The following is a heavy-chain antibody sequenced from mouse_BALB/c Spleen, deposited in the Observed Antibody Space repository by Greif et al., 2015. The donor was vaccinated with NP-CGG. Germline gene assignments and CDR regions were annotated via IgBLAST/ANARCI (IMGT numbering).Heavy chain of an antibody. V-gene: IGHV1-18*01. CDR2: INPNNGGT. CDR1: GYTFTDYN. J-gene: IGHJ4*01. CDR3: ARTATYDGYYGMDY. Sequence: VHVKQSGPELVKPGASVKIPCKASGYTFTDYNMDWVKQSHGKSLEWIGDINPNNGGTIYNQKFKGKATLTVDKSSSTAYMELRSLTSEDTAVYYCARTATYDGYYGMDYWGQGTSVTVSS. D-gene: IGHD2-3*01.